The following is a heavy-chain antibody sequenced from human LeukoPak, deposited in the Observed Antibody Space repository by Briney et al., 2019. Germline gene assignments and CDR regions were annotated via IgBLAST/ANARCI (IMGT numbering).Heavy chain of an antibody. J-gene: IGHJ4*02. Sequence: GASVKVSCKASGYTFTSYYIHWVRQAPGQGLEWMGIINPGGGSTSYAQKFQGRVTMTRDTSTSTVYVELSSLRSEDTAVYYCARDREWGPEDHYDGWGQGTLVTVSS. V-gene: IGHV1-46*01. D-gene: IGHD3-22*01. CDR3: ARDREWGPEDHYDG. CDR1: GYTFTSYY. CDR2: INPGGGST.